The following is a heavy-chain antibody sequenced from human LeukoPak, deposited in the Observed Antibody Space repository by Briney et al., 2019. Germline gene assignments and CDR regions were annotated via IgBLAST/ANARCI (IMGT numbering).Heavy chain of an antibody. CDR1: GGSFSGYY. CDR3: ARVRGDVDTAMAAGWFDY. J-gene: IGHJ4*02. Sequence: SETLSLTCAVYGGSFSGYYWSWIRQPPGKGLEWIGEINHSGSTNYNPSLKSRVTISVDTSKNQFSLKLSSVTAADTAVYYCARVRGDVDTAMAAGWFDYWGQGTLVTVSS. CDR2: INHSGST. D-gene: IGHD5-18*01. V-gene: IGHV4-34*01.